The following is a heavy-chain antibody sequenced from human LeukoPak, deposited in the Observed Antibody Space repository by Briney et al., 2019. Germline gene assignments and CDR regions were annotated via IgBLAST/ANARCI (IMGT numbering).Heavy chain of an antibody. V-gene: IGHV4-61*08. J-gene: IGHJ6*02. CDR2: INHSGST. CDR1: GGSLYSGDSKTNGAYY. CDR3: AREQWELMSYYYYGMDV. Sequence: PSETLSLTCTVSGGSLYSGDSKTNGAYYWTWIRQPPGKGLEWIGEINHSGSTNYNPSLKSRVTISVDTSKNQFSLKLSSVTAADTAVYYCAREQWELMSYYYYGMDVWGQGTTVTVSS. D-gene: IGHD1-26*01.